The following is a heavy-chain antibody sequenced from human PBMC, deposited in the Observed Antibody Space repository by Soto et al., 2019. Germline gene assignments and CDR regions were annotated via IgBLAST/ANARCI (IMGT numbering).Heavy chain of an antibody. CDR1: GGSFSGYY. CDR2: INHSGST. CDR3: ARAQFYSGSGRYNNLMFDP. D-gene: IGHD3-10*01. J-gene: IGHJ5*02. Sequence: PSETLSLTCAVYGGSFSGYYWSWIRQPPGKGLEWIGEINHSGSTNYNPSLKTRLTMSLDRSNNQFSLTLNSVTAADTAVYYCARAQFYSGSGRYNNLMFDPWGQGIQVT. V-gene: IGHV4-34*01.